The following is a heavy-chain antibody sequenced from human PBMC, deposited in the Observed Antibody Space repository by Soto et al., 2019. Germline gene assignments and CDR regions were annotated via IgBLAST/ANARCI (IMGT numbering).Heavy chain of an antibody. V-gene: IGHV1-2*02. Sequence: QVQLVQSGAEVKKPGASVKVSCKASGYTFTGFYMHWVRQAHGQGLEWMVWINTNSGGTNSAQKFQGRVTMARDTPFSTADMELSRLRSDATAVYYCARGGIAARGSLNWFDPWGQGTLVTVSS. J-gene: IGHJ5*02. CDR3: ARGGIAARGSLNWFDP. CDR2: INTNSGGT. CDR1: GYTFTGFY. D-gene: IGHD6-13*01.